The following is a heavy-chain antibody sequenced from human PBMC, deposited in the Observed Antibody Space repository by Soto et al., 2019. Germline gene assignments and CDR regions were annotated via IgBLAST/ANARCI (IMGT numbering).Heavy chain of an antibody. CDR1: GGSFNGYY. Sequence: QVQLQQWGVGLLKPSETLSLTCAVYGGSFNGYYWSWIRQPPGRGLEWIGEINQSGSTNYNPSLKSRVTTSVDTSKNHFSLNLYSVTAADTAVYFCARGSHDYRKPGRGFDPWGQGTLVTVSS. V-gene: IGHV4-34*01. D-gene: IGHD4-4*01. J-gene: IGHJ5*02. CDR2: INQSGST. CDR3: ARGSHDYRKPGRGFDP.